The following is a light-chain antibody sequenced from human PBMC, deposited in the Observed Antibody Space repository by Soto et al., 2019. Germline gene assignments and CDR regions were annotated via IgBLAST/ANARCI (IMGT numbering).Light chain of an antibody. J-gene: IGKJ5*01. CDR1: QSVSSN. CDR3: QQYNTWPHLII. V-gene: IGKV3-15*01. Sequence: IVMNHSPATLYVAQNFRPTLSFRSSQSVSSNLAWYQQKPGQAPRLLIYGASTRATDTPVRFRGSGSGTEFTLTISSLQAEDFAVNYCQQYNTWPHLIIFGQGTRLEIK. CDR2: GAS.